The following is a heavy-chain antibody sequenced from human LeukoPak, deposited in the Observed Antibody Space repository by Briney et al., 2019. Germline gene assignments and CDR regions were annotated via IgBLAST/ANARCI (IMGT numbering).Heavy chain of an antibody. Sequence: PSETLSLTCTVSGGSISSSSYYWGWIRQPPGKGLEWIGSIYYSGSTNYNPSLKSRVTISVDTSKNQFSLKLSSVTAADTAVYYCAREVKRGLYGSSGYDLNYFDYWGQGTLVTVSS. CDR1: GGSISSSSYY. J-gene: IGHJ4*02. CDR3: AREVKRGLYGSSGYDLNYFDY. V-gene: IGHV4-39*07. CDR2: IYYSGST. D-gene: IGHD3-22*01.